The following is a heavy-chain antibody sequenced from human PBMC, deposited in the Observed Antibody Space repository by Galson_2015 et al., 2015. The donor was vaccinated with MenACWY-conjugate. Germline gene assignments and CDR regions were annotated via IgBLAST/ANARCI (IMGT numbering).Heavy chain of an antibody. J-gene: IGHJ3*02. CDR2: LNPSDGST. D-gene: IGHD3-10*01. Sequence: LEWMGILNPSDGSTNYALKFPGRVTMTRETSTTTVYLELSSLRSEDTAVYYCARDLRRVSMVRGSIVPDAFDMWGQGTMVTVSS. CDR3: ARDLRRVSMVRGSIVPDAFDM. V-gene: IGHV1-46*01.